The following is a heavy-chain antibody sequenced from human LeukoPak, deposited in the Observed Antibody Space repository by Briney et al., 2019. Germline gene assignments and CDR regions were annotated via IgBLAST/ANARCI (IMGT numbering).Heavy chain of an antibody. CDR1: GYTFTTYA. Sequence: VASVKVSCKASGYTFTTYAMNWVRQAPGQGLEWMGWMNPNSGNTGYALKFRGRVTMTGDTSISTAYMELSSLTSEDTAVYYCARAIRNQLLSDHWGPGTLVTVSS. CDR2: MNPNSGNT. J-gene: IGHJ4*02. V-gene: IGHV1-8*02. CDR3: ARAIRNQLLSDH. D-gene: IGHD2-2*01.